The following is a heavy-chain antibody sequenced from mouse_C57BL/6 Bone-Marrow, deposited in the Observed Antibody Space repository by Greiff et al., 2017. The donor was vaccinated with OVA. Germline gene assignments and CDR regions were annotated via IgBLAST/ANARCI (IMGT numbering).Heavy chain of an antibody. CDR3: AIGSSFAY. CDR1: GYTFTSYW. Sequence: VQLQQSGAELVQPGASVKVSCKASGYTFTSYWMHWVKQRPGQGLEWIGRIHPSDSDTNYNQKFKGKATLTVDKSSSTAYMQLSSLTSEDSAVYYCAIGSSFAYWGQGTLVTVSA. CDR2: IHPSDSDT. J-gene: IGHJ3*01. D-gene: IGHD6-1*01. V-gene: IGHV1-74*01.